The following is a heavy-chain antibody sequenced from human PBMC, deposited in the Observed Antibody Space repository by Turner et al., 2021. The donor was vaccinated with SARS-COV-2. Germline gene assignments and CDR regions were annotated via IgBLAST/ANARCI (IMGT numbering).Heavy chain of an antibody. D-gene: IGHD6-13*01. Sequence: QVQLVQSGAEVKKPGSSVKVSCKASGGPFSSYAISWVRQAPGQGLEWMGRIIPILGIPNYAQKFQGRVTITADKSTSTAYMELSSLRSEDTAVYYCAGLYQCIAAAAISWFDPWGQGTLVTVSS. CDR3: AGLYQCIAAAAISWFDP. CDR1: GGPFSSYA. V-gene: IGHV1-69*04. J-gene: IGHJ5*02. CDR2: IIPILGIP.